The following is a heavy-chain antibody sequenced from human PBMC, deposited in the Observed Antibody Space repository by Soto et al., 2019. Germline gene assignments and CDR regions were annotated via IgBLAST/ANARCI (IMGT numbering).Heavy chain of an antibody. J-gene: IGHJ4*02. D-gene: IGHD2-21*02. CDR2: IWYDGSNK. Sequence: QVQLVESGGGVVQPGRSLRLSCAASGFTFSSYGMHWVRQAPGKGLEWVAVIWYDGSNKYYADSVKGRFTISRDNSKNTLYLQMNSLRAEDTAVYYCARGWGYCGGDRYLGIGYWGQGTLVTVSS. CDR3: ARGWGYCGGDRYLGIGY. V-gene: IGHV3-33*01. CDR1: GFTFSSYG.